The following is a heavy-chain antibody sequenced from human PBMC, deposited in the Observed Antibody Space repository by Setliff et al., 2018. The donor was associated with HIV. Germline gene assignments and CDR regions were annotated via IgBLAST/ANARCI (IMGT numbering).Heavy chain of an antibody. J-gene: IGHJ4*02. V-gene: IGHV5-51*01. Sequence: GESLKISCKGSGYSFTSYWIGWVRQMPGKGLEWMGIIYPGDSGTRYSPSFQGQVTLSADKSISTAYLQWSSLKASDTAMYYCARHLIPGDPRYSSSWYYWGQGTLVTVSS. CDR2: IYPGDSGT. D-gene: IGHD6-13*01. CDR3: ARHLIPGDPRYSSSWYY. CDR1: GYSFTSYW.